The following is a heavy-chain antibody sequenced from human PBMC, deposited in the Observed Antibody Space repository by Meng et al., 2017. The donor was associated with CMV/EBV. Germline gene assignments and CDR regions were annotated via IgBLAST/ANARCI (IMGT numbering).Heavy chain of an antibody. V-gene: IGHV3-74*01. J-gene: IGHJ5*02. CDR2: INSDGSST. Sequence: LSFASSGFTFSSYWMHWVRQAPGKGLVWVSRINSDGSSTSYADSVKGRFTISRDNAKNTLYLQMNSLRAEDTAVYYCARAEGAWFDPWGQGTLVTVSS. CDR3: ARAEGAWFDP. CDR1: GFTFSSYW. D-gene: IGHD3-16*01.